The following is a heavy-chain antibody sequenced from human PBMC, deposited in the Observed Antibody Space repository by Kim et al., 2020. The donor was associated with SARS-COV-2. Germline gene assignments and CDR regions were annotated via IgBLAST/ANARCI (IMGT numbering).Heavy chain of an antibody. J-gene: IGHJ5*02. D-gene: IGHD3-3*01. CDR3: ARAGRITIFGVVGWFDP. Sequence: SETLSLTCTVSGGSISSYYWSWIRQPPGKGLEWIGYIYYSVSTNYNPSLKSRVTISVDTSKNQFSLKLSSVTAADTAVYYCARAGRITIFGVVGWFDPWG. CDR2: IYYSVST. CDR1: GGSISSYY. V-gene: IGHV4-59*01.